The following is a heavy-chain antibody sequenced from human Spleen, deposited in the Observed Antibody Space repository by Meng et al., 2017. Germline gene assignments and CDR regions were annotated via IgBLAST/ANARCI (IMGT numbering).Heavy chain of an antibody. CDR3: ARGSPPSTTVTTRRAFDI. CDR2: IYTSGST. Sequence: SETLSLTCTVSGGSISSYYWSWIRQPAGKGLEWIGRIYTSGSTNYNPSLKSRVTRSVDTSKNQFSLKLSSVTAADTAVYYCARGSPPSTTVTTRRAFDIWGQGTMVTVSS. D-gene: IGHD4-17*01. CDR1: GGSISSYY. V-gene: IGHV4-4*07. J-gene: IGHJ3*02.